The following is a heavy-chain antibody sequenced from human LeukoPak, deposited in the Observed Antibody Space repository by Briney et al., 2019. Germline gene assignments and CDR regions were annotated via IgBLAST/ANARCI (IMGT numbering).Heavy chain of an antibody. Sequence: PGGSLRLSCAASGFTFSSYSMNWVRQAPGKGLEWVSSISSRSSYIYYADSLKGRFTISRDNAKNSLYLQMNSLRAEDTAVYYCAGDPYDYDSGRYGAFDIWGQGTMVTVSS. V-gene: IGHV3-21*01. CDR1: GFTFSSYS. CDR2: ISSRSSYI. J-gene: IGHJ3*02. CDR3: AGDPYDYDSGRYGAFDI. D-gene: IGHD3-22*01.